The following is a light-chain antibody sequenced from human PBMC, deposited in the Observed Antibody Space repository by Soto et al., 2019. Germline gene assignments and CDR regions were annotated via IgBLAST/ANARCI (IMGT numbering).Light chain of an antibody. CDR1: SSHIGSSNL. CDR3: CSYAGSSPLYV. J-gene: IGLJ1*01. CDR2: EGN. Sequence: QSALTQPASVSGSPGQSITISCTASSSHIGSSNLVSWYQHHSGKAPKLIIYEGNKRPSGASNRFSGSKSGKTASLTISGLQAEDEGTYYCCSYAGSSPLYVFGTGTKVTVL. V-gene: IGLV2-23*01.